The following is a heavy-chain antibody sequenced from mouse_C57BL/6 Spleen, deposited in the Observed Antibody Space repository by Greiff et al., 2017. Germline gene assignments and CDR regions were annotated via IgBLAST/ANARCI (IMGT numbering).Heavy chain of an antibody. D-gene: IGHD2-3*01. CDR3: ARPDDGYYVGFAY. CDR2: ISSGSSTI. Sequence: EVMLVESGGGLVKPGGSLTLSCAASGLTFSDYGMHWVRQAPEKGLEWVAYISSGSSTIYYADTVKGRFTISRDNAKNTLFLQMTSLRSEDTAMYYGARPDDGYYVGFAYWGQGTLVTVSA. V-gene: IGHV5-17*01. J-gene: IGHJ3*01. CDR1: GLTFSDYG.